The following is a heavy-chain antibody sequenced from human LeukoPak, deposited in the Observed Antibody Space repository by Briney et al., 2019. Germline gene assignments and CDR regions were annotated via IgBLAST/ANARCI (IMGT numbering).Heavy chain of an antibody. CDR3: ARQSGYSSGWYPLQFDY. D-gene: IGHD6-13*01. Sequence: SETLSLTCTVSGGSISSYYWSWIRQPAGKGLEWIGRIYTSGSTNYNPSLKSRVTMSVDTSKNQFSLKLSSVTAADTAVYYCARQSGYSSGWYPLQFDYWGQGTLVTVSS. J-gene: IGHJ4*02. CDR1: GGSISSYY. V-gene: IGHV4-4*07. CDR2: IYTSGST.